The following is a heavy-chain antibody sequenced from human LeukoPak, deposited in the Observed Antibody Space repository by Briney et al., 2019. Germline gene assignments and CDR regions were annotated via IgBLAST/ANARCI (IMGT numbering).Heavy chain of an antibody. CDR1: GYSFINYW. CDR2: IYPGNSDI. CDR3: TTGRFCSGGSCSSSFDF. V-gene: IGHV5-51*01. J-gene: IGHJ4*02. Sequence: GESLQISCKGSGYSFINYWIGWVRQMPDKGLEWMGIIYPGNSDIRYSPSFQGQVTISVDKSINTAYLRWTSLKASDTAIYYCTTGRFCSGGSCSSSFDFWGQGTLLTVPS. D-gene: IGHD2-15*01.